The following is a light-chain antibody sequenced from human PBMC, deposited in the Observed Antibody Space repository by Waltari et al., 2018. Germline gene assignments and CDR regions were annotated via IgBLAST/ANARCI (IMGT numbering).Light chain of an antibody. J-gene: IGKJ4*01. V-gene: IGKV1-5*03. CDR2: KTS. Sequence: DIQMTQFPSTLSASVGNRVTITCRASQSINTWLAWYQQKPGKAPNLLIYKTSTLESGVPSRFTGSGSGTDFTLTISSLEPEDFAVYYCQQRSNWPLTFGGGTKVEIK. CDR1: QSINTW. CDR3: QQRSNWPLT.